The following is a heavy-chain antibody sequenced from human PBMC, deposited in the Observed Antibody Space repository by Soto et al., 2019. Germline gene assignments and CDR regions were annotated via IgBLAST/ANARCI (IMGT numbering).Heavy chain of an antibody. V-gene: IGHV5-51*01. CDR1: GFSFAPNYG. CDR3: TRRQHVGVATADDFDD. Sequence: GESLKISCKGFGFSFAPNYGIAWARQMPGKGLEWVGIIDPRDFNTLYSPSFQGHVTISLDNSITTTYLQWSSLRPSDSAIYYCTRRQHVGVATADDFDDWGQGTLVNVSS. J-gene: IGHJ4*02. CDR2: IDPRDFNT. D-gene: IGHD2-21*02.